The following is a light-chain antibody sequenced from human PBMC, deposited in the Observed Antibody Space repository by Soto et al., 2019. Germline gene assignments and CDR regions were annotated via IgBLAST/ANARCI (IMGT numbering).Light chain of an antibody. CDR1: FSISTF. V-gene: IGKV1-39*01. CDR2: GAS. Sequence: DLQMTQSPSSLSASVGDRVTITCRASFSISTFLNWYQHKPGKAPKLLIYGASSLQSGVPSRFSGSGSGTDFTLTISSLQPEDFAVYYCQQRNIWPPVTFGQGTRLEI. J-gene: IGKJ5*01. CDR3: QQRNIWPPVT.